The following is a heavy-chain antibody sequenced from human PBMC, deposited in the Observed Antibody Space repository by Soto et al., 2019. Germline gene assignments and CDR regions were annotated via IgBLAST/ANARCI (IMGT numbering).Heavy chain of an antibody. CDR1: GYSFTSYW. J-gene: IGHJ6*02. CDR3: ARDSNSLYYYGMDV. CDR2: IDPSDSYT. V-gene: IGHV5-10-1*01. D-gene: IGHD4-4*01. Sequence: GESLKISCKGSGYSFTSYWVSWVRQMPGKGLEWMGRIDPSDSYTNYSPSFQGHVTISADKSTSTAYLQWSSLKASDTAMYYCARDSNSLYYYGMDVWGQGTTVTVSS.